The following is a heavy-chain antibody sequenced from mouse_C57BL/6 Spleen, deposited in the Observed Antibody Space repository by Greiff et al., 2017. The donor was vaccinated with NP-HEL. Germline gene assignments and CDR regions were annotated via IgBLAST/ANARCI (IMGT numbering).Heavy chain of an antibody. CDR3: ARRDYDYDVFAY. D-gene: IGHD2-4*01. Sequence: QVQLQQSGPELVKPGASVKISCKASGYAFSSSWMNWVKQRPGKGLEWIGRIYPGDGDTNYNGKFKGKATLTADKSSSTAYMQLSSLTSEDSAVYFCARRDYDYDVFAYWGQGTLVTVSA. J-gene: IGHJ3*01. CDR2: IYPGDGDT. V-gene: IGHV1-82*01. CDR1: GYAFSSSW.